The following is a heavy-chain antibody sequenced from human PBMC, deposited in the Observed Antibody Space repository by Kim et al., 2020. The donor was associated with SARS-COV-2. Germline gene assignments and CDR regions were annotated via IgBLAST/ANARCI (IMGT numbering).Heavy chain of an antibody. J-gene: IGHJ4*02. V-gene: IGHV4-34*01. CDR3: ARGRGLWLRRVLDY. CDR1: GGSFSGYY. D-gene: IGHD5-18*01. Sequence: SETLSLTCAVYGGSFSGYYWSWIRQPPGKGLEWIGEINHSGSTNYNPSLKSRVTISVDTSKNQFSLKLSSVTAADTAVYYCARGRGLWLRRVLDYWGQGTLVTVSS. CDR2: INHSGST.